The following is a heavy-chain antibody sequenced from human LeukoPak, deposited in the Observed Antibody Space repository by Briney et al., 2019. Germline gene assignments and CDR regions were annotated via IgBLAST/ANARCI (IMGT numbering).Heavy chain of an antibody. J-gene: IGHJ4*02. CDR3: AKSSPFYSYFDY. V-gene: IGHV3-74*01. CDR1: GFTFSSYW. Sequence: GGSLRLSCAASGFTFSSYWMHWVRQAPGKGLVWVSRINTDGSSTSYADSVKGRFTISRDNSKNTLYLQMNSLRAEDTAVYYCAKSSPFYSYFDYWGQGTLVTVSS. D-gene: IGHD2-15*01. CDR2: INTDGSST.